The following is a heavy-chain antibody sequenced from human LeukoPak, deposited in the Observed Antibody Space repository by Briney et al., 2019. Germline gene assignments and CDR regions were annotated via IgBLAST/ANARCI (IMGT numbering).Heavy chain of an antibody. Sequence: SETLSLTCTVSGGSISSYYWSWIRQPPGKGLEWIGYIYYSGSTNYNPSLKSRVTISADTSKNQFSLKLSSVTAADTAMYYCARTSGYDFDYWGQGTLVTVSS. CDR1: GGSISSYY. J-gene: IGHJ4*02. D-gene: IGHD5-12*01. V-gene: IGHV4-59*01. CDR3: ARTSGYDFDY. CDR2: IYYSGST.